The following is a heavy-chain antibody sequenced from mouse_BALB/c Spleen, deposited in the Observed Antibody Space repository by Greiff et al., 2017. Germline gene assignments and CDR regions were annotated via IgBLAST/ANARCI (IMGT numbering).Heavy chain of an antibody. D-gene: IGHD2-3*01. Sequence: VQLKESGPGLVKPSQSLSLTCTVTGYSITSDYAWNWIRQFPGNKLEWMGYISYSGSTSYNPSLKSRISITRDTSKNQFFLQLNSVTTEDTATYYCARYRWLLRGYYAMDYWGQGTSVTVSS. CDR2: ISYSGST. J-gene: IGHJ4*01. V-gene: IGHV3-2*02. CDR1: GYSITSDYA. CDR3: ARYRWLLRGYYAMDY.